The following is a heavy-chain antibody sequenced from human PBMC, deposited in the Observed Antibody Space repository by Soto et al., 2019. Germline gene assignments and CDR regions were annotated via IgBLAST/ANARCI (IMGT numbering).Heavy chain of an antibody. V-gene: IGHV3-66*01. CDR2: IYSGGST. Sequence: EVQLVESGGGLVQPGGSLRLSCAASGFTVSSNYMSWVRQAPGKGLEWVSVIYSGGSTYYADSVKGRFTISRDNSKNTLYLQMNSLRAEDTAVYYYARVFGSGSYYYYYGMDVWGQGTTVTVSS. CDR3: ARVFGSGSYYYYYGMDV. J-gene: IGHJ6*02. CDR1: GFTVSSNY. D-gene: IGHD1-26*01.